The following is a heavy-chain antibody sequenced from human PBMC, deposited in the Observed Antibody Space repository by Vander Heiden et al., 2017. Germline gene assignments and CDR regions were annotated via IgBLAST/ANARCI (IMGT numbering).Heavy chain of an antibody. CDR2: ISGSGGST. Sequence: EVQLLESGGGLVQPGGSLSLSCAASGFPFSSYAMSWVRQAPGKGLEWVSAISGSGGSTYYADSVKGRFTISRDNSKNTLYLQMNSLRAEDTAVYYCAILSGSSSDGMDVWGQGTTVTVSS. CDR1: GFPFSSYA. J-gene: IGHJ6*02. D-gene: IGHD6-6*01. CDR3: AILSGSSSDGMDV. V-gene: IGHV3-23*01.